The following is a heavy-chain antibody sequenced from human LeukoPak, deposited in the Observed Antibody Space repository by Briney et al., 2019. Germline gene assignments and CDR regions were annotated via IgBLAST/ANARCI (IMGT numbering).Heavy chain of an antibody. D-gene: IGHD3-22*01. CDR1: GFTFSSYG. CDR3: ARNNYDSSGYYYSDY. CDR2: IWYDGSNK. J-gene: IGHJ4*02. Sequence: GGSLRLSCAASGFTFSSYGMHWVRQAPGKGLEWVAVIWYDGSNKYYADSVKGRFTISRDNSKNTLYLQMNSLRAEDTAVYYCARNNYDSSGYYYSDYWGQGTLVTVSS. V-gene: IGHV3-33*01.